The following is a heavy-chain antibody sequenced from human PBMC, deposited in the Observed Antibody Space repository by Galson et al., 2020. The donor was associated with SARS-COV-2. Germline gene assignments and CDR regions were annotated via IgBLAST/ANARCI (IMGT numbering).Heavy chain of an antibody. CDR3: ASARGPDYYDSSGYLDY. CDR2: INPNRGGT. J-gene: IGHJ4*02. Sequence: ASVQVSCKASGYTFTGYYIHWVRQAPGQGLEWMGWINPNRGGTNYAQNFQGRVTMTRDTSISTAYMELSRLRSDDTAVYYCASARGPDYYDSSGYLDYWGQGSLVTVSS. D-gene: IGHD3-22*01. V-gene: IGHV1-2*02. CDR1: GYTFTGYY.